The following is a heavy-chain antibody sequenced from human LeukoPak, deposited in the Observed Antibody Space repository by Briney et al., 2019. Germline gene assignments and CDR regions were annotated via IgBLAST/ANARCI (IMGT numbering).Heavy chain of an antibody. J-gene: IGHJ6*02. CDR1: GYTLTSYD. CDR3: AASGSGWYDGDYYYGMDV. Sequence: ASVKVSCKASGYTLTSYDINWVRQATGQGLEWMGWMNPNSGNTGYAQKFQGRVTMTRNTSISTAYMELSSLRSEDTAVYYCAASGSGWYDGDYYYGMDVWGQGTTVTVSS. D-gene: IGHD6-19*01. V-gene: IGHV1-8*01. CDR2: MNPNSGNT.